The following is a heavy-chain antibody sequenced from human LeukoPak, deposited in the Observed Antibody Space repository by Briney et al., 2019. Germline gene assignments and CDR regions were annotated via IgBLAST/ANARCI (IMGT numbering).Heavy chain of an antibody. CDR2: ISGSSSYI. Sequence: GGSLRLSCAASGFTFSSYSMNWVRQAPGKGLEWVSSISGSSSYIYYADSVKGRFTISRDNAKNSLYLQMNSLRAEDTAVYYCARDTDCSSTSCYGGALDYWGQGTLVTVSS. CDR1: GFTFSSYS. V-gene: IGHV3-21*01. J-gene: IGHJ4*02. CDR3: ARDTDCSSTSCYGGALDY. D-gene: IGHD2-2*01.